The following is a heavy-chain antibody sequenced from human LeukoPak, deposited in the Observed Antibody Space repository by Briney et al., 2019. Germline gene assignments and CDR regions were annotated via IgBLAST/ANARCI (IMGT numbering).Heavy chain of an antibody. V-gene: IGHV3-66*01. D-gene: IGHD6-13*01. J-gene: IGHJ6*02. CDR2: IYGVNST. CDR3: ARKMLSSSWLDYYYYYGMDV. Sequence: GGSLRLSCAASGFTVSNNYMSWVRQAPGKGLEWVSVIYGVNSTYYTDSVKGRSTISRDNSKNTLYLQMSSLRAEDTAVYYCARKMLSSSWLDYYYYYGMDVWGQGTTVTVSS. CDR1: GFTVSNNY.